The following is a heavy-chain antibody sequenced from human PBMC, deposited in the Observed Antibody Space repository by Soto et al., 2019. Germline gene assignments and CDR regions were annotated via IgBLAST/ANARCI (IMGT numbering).Heavy chain of an antibody. CDR2: IRSKGNSYAT. CDR3: TRLLSDAFDI. CDR1: GFTFSGSA. Sequence: EVQLVESGGGLVQPGGSLKLSCAASGFTFSGSAMHWVRQASGKGLEWVGRIRSKGNSYATAYAASVKGRFTISRDDSKNTAYLQMNSLKNEDTAVYYCTRLLSDAFDIWGQGTMVTVSS. J-gene: IGHJ3*02. V-gene: IGHV3-73*02.